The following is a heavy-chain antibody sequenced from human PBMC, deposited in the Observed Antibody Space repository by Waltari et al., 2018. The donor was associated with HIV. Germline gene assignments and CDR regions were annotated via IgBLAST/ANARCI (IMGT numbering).Heavy chain of an antibody. D-gene: IGHD3-3*01. CDR2: IFHSGSA. Sequence: QVQLQESGPGLVKPSETLSLTCGVSGYPITSGYHWGWIRQPPGMGLEWIGSIFHSGSAYYNPPLRSRVTISVDTSKNQFSRKLNSVTAADTAVYFCARSEGAQTATIFDRWGQGTLVTVSS. J-gene: IGHJ4*02. CDR1: GYPITSGYH. V-gene: IGHV4-38-2*01. CDR3: ARSEGAQTATIFDR.